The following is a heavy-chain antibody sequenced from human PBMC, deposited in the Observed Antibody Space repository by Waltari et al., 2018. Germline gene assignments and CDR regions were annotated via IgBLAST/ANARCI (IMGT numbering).Heavy chain of an antibody. D-gene: IGHD3-3*01. CDR2: SNADGRAT. J-gene: IGHJ4*02. V-gene: IGHV3-74*01. CDR1: GFTFSAYR. Sequence: EVQLVESGGGLVQPGGSLRLSCAASGFTFSAYRMHWVRQAPGKGLGWVSLSNADGRATLYADSVKGRFTMSRDNAKDTLYLQMNSLRGEDTAVYYCAIQISGVVFWGQGTLVTVSS. CDR3: AIQISGVVF.